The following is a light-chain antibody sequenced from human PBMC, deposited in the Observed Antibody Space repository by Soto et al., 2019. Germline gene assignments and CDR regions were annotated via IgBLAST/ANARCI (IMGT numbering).Light chain of an antibody. Sequence: ESVLTQSPGTLSLSPGERATLSCRASQSVSSSHLAWYQQKPGQAPRLLIYGASSRATGIPDRFSGSGSGTDFTLTISRLEPEDFAVYYCQQYYTWPPDTFGQGTKVDIK. CDR3: QQYYTWPPDT. CDR1: QSVSSSH. J-gene: IGKJ2*01. V-gene: IGKV3-20*01. CDR2: GAS.